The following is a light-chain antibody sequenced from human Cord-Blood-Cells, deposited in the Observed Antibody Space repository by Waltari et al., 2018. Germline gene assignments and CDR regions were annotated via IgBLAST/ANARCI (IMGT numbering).Light chain of an antibody. CDR3: QQYYSTPRT. J-gene: IGKJ1*01. V-gene: IGKV4-1*01. Sequence: DIVMTQSPDSLAVSLGERATINCKPSQSVLYSSNNKNHLAWYQQKPGQPPKLLIYWASTRESGVPDRFSGSGSGTDFTLTISSLQAEDVAVYYCQQYYSTPRTFGQGTKVEIK. CDR2: WAS. CDR1: QSVLYSSNNKNH.